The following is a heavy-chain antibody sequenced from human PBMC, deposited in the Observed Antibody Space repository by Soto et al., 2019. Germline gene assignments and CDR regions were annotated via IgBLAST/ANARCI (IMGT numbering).Heavy chain of an antibody. Sequence: SGPTLVNPTQTLTLTCTFSGFSLSTSGVGVGWIRQPPGKTLEWLALIYWNDDKRYSPSLKSRLTITKDTSKNQVVLTMTNMDTVDTATYYCARSYYDFWSGSYYFDYWGQGTLVTVSS. CDR3: ARSYYDFWSGSYYFDY. CDR2: IYWNDDK. D-gene: IGHD3-3*01. CDR1: GFSLSTSGVG. J-gene: IGHJ4*02. V-gene: IGHV2-5*01.